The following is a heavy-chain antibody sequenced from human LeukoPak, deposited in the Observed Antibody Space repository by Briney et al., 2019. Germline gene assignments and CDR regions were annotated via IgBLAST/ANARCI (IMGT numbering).Heavy chain of an antibody. CDR1: GFTFSSYW. D-gene: IGHD6-19*01. V-gene: IGHV3-74*03. J-gene: IGHJ4*02. CDR3: VRRDTSGWTAY. Sequence: GGSLRLSCAASGFTFSSYWMHWVRQASGKGPVWVSRINNDGSSTTYADSVKGRFTISRDNAKNTLYLQMNSLRAEDTAVYYCVRRDTSGWTAYWGQGTLVTVSS. CDR2: INNDGSST.